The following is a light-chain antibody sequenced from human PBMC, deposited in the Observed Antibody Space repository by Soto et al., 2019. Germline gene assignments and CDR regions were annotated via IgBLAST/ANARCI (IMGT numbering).Light chain of an antibody. CDR3: SSYTSSSTWV. CDR1: SSDVGVYDF. Sequence: QSALTQPASVSGSPGQSITISCTGTSSDVGVYDFVSWYQQHPGKAPKLMIYEVSFRTSGVSNRFSASKSGNTASLTISGLQAEDEADYYCSSYTSSSTWVFGGGTKLTVL. V-gene: IGLV2-14*01. CDR2: EVS. J-gene: IGLJ3*02.